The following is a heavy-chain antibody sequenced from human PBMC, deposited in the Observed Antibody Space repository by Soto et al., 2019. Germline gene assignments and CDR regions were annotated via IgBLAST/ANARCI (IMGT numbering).Heavy chain of an antibody. V-gene: IGHV1-3*01. Sequence: QAQLVQSGAEMKKPGASVKVSCKAAGYTFSTYTMNWVRQAPGQSLEWMGWINAGSGNTKYSQNFQGRVSITRDTSASTVYMELIGLKSEDTAMYYCARDTETLGPRANDALDIWGQGTMVTVSS. CDR2: INAGSGNT. D-gene: IGHD3-3*02. CDR1: GYTFSTYT. J-gene: IGHJ3*02. CDR3: ARDTETLGPRANDALDI.